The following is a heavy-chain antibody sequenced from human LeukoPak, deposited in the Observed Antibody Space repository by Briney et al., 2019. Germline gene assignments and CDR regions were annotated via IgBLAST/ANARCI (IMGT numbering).Heavy chain of an antibody. J-gene: IGHJ5*02. D-gene: IGHD2-2*02. V-gene: IGHV6-1*01. CDR1: GDSFSSNSVT. CDR2: TYYSSKWYY. CDR3: ARESTYTYPSYNWFDP. Sequence: SQTLSLTCAVSGDSFSSNSVTWNWIRQAPWIGLKWLGRTYYSSKWYYDYAVSVKSRMTINPATSKNQFTLRLNSVTPEDTAVYYCARESTYTYPSYNWFDPWGQGTLVTDSS.